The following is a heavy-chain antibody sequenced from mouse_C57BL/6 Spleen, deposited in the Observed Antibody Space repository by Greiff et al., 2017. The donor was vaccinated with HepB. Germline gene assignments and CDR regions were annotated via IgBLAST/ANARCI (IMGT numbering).Heavy chain of an antibody. CDR1: GYTFTSYW. V-gene: IGHV1-55*01. J-gene: IGHJ4*01. CDR2: IYPGSGST. Sequence: QVQLQQPGAELVKPGASVKMSCKASGYTFTSYWITWVKQRPGQGLEWIGDIYPGSGSTTYNEKFKSKATLTVDTSSSTAYMHLSSLTSEDSAVYYCARRGSRYAMDYWGQVTSVTVSS. D-gene: IGHD1-1*01. CDR3: ARRGSRYAMDY.